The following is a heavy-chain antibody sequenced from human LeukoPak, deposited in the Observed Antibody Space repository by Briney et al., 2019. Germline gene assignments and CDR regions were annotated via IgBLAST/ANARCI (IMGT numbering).Heavy chain of an antibody. D-gene: IGHD3-10*01. CDR2: ISSSGSTI. J-gene: IGHJ6*03. Sequence: GGPLRLSCAASGFTFSSYEMNWVRQAPGKGLEWVSYISSSGSTIYYADSVKGRFTISRDNAKNSLYLQMNSLRAEDTAVYYCARFYGSGSYWVYYYYYMDVWGKGTTVTVSS. V-gene: IGHV3-48*03. CDR3: ARFYGSGSYWVYYYYYMDV. CDR1: GFTFSSYE.